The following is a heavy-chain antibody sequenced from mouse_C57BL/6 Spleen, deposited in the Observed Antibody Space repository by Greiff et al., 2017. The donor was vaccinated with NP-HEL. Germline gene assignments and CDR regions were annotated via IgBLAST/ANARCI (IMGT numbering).Heavy chain of an antibody. V-gene: IGHV1-77*01. CDR2: IGPGSGST. CDR3: ARGEYFTTVVAGTCDY. J-gene: IGHJ2*01. CDR1: GYTFTDYY. D-gene: IGHD1-1*01. Sequence: QVQLQQSGAELVKPGASVKISCKASGYTFTDYYINWVKQRPGQGLAWIGKIGPGSGSTYYNEKFKGKATLTADKSSSTAYMQLSSLTSEDSAVYFCARGEYFTTVVAGTCDYWGQGTTLTVSS.